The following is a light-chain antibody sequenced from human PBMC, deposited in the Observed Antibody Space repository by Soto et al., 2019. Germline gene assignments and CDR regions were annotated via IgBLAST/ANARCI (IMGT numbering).Light chain of an antibody. J-gene: IGKJ3*01. CDR2: GVS. Sequence: EIVMTQSPGTLSVSPGERATLSCRASQSVSVNLAWYQQKPGQAPRLLIYGVSTRATGIPARFSGSESGTEFTLTISSLQSEDFSVYYCHQYNDWPFTFGPGSKVDIK. CDR1: QSVSVN. V-gene: IGKV3-15*01. CDR3: HQYNDWPFT.